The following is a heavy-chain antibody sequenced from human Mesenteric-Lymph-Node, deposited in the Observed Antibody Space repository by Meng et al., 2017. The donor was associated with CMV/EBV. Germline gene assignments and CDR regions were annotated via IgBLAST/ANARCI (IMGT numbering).Heavy chain of an antibody. CDR1: GDSISSSDYF. CDR2: ISSSGTT. D-gene: IGHD4-23*01. Sequence: SETLSLTCNVFGDSISSSDYFWAWIRQPPGKGLEWIGTISSSGTTYYNPSLKSRVTISIDTSKSQFSLNVSSVTAADTAVYYCARTTIETPSYNYGMDVWGPGTAVTVSS. J-gene: IGHJ6*02. CDR3: ARTTIETPSYNYGMDV. V-gene: IGHV4-39*07.